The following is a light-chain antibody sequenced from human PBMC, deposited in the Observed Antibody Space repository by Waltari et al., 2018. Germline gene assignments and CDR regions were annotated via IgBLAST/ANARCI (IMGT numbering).Light chain of an antibody. Sequence: QSALTQPPSASGSPGQSVTISCTGTSSDVGFYNYVSWYQQHPGKAPNLMIYEVNTRPSGVPDRFSGSKSGNTASLTVSGLQAEDEGDYYCSSYAGSNNLVFGGGTKLTVL. J-gene: IGLJ2*01. V-gene: IGLV2-8*01. CDR2: EVN. CDR1: SSDVGFYNY. CDR3: SSYAGSNNLV.